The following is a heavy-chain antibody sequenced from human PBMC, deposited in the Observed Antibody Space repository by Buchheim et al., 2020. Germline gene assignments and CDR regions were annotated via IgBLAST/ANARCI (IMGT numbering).Heavy chain of an antibody. D-gene: IGHD4-17*01. J-gene: IGHJ6*02. CDR2: ISSSGSTI. Sequence: EVQLVESGGGLVQPGGSLRLSCAASGFTFSSYEMNWVRQAPGKGLEWVSYISSSGSTIYYADSVKGRFTISRDNAKNSLYLQMNSLRAEDTAVYNCVRLQRYGDYSYYYYYYGMDVWGQGTT. V-gene: IGHV3-48*03. CDR3: VRLQRYGDYSYYYYYYGMDV. CDR1: GFTFSSYE.